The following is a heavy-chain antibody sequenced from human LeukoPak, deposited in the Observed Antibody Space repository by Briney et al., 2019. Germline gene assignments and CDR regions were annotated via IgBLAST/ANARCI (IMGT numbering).Heavy chain of an antibody. CDR3: ARDTLAYCGGDCYGRYYYYYGMDV. D-gene: IGHD2-21*02. CDR1: GFTFSSYW. V-gene: IGHV3-74*01. J-gene: IGHJ6*02. CDR2: INSAGSST. Sequence: GGSLRLSCAASGFTFSSYWMHWVRQAPGKGLVWVSRINSAGSSTNYADSVKGRFTISRDNSKNTLYLQMNSLRAEDTAVYYCARDTLAYCGGDCYGRYYYYYGMDVWGQGTTVTVSS.